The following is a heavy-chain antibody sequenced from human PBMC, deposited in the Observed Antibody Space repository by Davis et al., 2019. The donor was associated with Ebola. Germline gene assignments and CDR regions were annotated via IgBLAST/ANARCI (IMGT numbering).Heavy chain of an antibody. J-gene: IGHJ6*03. Sequence: GESLKISCAASGFTFSNYAMHWVRQAPGKGLEWVAVISYDGSNKYYADSVKGRFTISRDNSKNTLYLQMNSLRAEDTAVYYCAKDQGYCSSTSCYTYYYYMDVWGKGTTVTVSS. D-gene: IGHD2-2*02. V-gene: IGHV3-30-3*01. CDR1: GFTFSNYA. CDR3: AKDQGYCSSTSCYTYYYYMDV. CDR2: ISYDGSNK.